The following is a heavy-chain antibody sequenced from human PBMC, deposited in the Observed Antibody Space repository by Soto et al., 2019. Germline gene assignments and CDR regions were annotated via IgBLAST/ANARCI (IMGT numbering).Heavy chain of an antibody. J-gene: IGHJ4*02. V-gene: IGHV3-43*02. Sequence: GGSLRLSCAASGFTFDDYAMHWVHQAPGKGLEWVSLISGDGSSTYYADSVKGRFTISRDNSKNSLYLQMNSLRTEDTALYYCAKSPPTGEGYFGYWGQGTLVTVSS. CDR1: GFTFDDYA. CDR2: ISGDGSST. D-gene: IGHD7-27*01. CDR3: AKSPPTGEGYFGY.